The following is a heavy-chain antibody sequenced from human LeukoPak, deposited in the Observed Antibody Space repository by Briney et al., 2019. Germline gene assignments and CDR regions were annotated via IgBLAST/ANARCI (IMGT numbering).Heavy chain of an antibody. CDR1: GYSISSGYY. D-gene: IGHD3-22*01. CDR2: INHSGST. Sequence: SETLSLTCTVSGYSISSGYYWSWIRQPPGKGLEWIGEINHSGSTNYNPSLKSRVTISVDTSKNQFSLKLSSVTAADTAVYYCARFKVVVTNDAFDIWGQGTMVTVSS. CDR3: ARFKVVVTNDAFDI. J-gene: IGHJ3*02. V-gene: IGHV4-34*01.